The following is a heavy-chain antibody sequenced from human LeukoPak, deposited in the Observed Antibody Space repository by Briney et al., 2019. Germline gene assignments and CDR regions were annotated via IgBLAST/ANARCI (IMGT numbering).Heavy chain of an antibody. CDR1: GFTFDDHG. CDR3: ARDRGITVADAFDI. J-gene: IGHJ3*02. CDR2: ITWNGGST. D-gene: IGHD4-23*01. Sequence: PGGSLRLSCAASGFTFDDHGMSWVRQVPGKGLEWVSGITWNGGSTGYVDSVEGRFTISRDNAKNSLYLQMNSLRAEDTALYYCARDRGITVADAFDIWGQGTMVTVSS. V-gene: IGHV3-20*04.